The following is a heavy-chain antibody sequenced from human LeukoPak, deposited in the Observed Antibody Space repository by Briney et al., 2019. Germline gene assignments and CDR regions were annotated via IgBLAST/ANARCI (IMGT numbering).Heavy chain of an antibody. CDR2: IRGSSSTM. V-gene: IGHV3-48*01. Sequence: GGSLRLSCAASGFTFSTYHTNWVRQAPGKGLEWVSYIRGSSSTMYYADSVKGRFTISRDNAKNSLYLQMNSLRAEDTAVYYCARDGLQFLDYFDYWSREPWSPSPQ. CDR3: ARDGLQFLDYFDY. J-gene: IGHJ4*02. CDR1: GFTFSTYH. D-gene: IGHD5-24*01.